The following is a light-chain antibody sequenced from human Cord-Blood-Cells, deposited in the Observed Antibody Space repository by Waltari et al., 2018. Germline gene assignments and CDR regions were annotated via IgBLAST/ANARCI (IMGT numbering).Light chain of an antibody. CDR3: CSYAGSYTSYV. V-gene: IGLV2-11*01. CDR1: SSAVGGYNY. CDR2: DVS. J-gene: IGLJ1*01. Sequence: QSALTQPRSVSGSPGQSVTISCTGTSSAVGGYNYFSWYQQHPGKAPKLTIYDVSKRPSGVPDRFSGSKSGNTASLTISGLQAEDEADYYCCSYAGSYTSYVFGTGTKVTVL.